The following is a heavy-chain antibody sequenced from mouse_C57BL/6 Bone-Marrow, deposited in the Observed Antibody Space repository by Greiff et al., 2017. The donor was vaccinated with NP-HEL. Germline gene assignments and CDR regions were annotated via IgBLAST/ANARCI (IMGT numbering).Heavy chain of an antibody. CDR1: GYTFTSYW. CDR3: ARWNYYGPWFAY. J-gene: IGHJ3*01. Sequence: VKVVESGTELVKPGASVKLSCKASGYTFTSYWMHWVKQRPGQGLEWIGNINPSNGGTNYNEKFKSKATLTVDKSSSTAYMQLSSLTSEDSAVYYCARWNYYGPWFAYWGQGTLVTVSA. V-gene: IGHV1-53*01. D-gene: IGHD1-1*01. CDR2: INPSNGGT.